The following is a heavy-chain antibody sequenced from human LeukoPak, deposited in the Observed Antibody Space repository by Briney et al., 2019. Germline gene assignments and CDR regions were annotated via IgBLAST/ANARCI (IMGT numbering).Heavy chain of an antibody. CDR1: GYTLSKYG. Sequence: GASVKVSCKASGYTLSKYGISWVRQAPGQGLEWMGWISAYNGNTNYGNTNYAQKFQGRVTMTTDTSTSTAYMERRSLRSDDTAVYYGAGDSGHMDVWGKGTTVTVSS. CDR2: ISAYNGNTNYGNT. CDR3: AGDSGHMDV. V-gene: IGHV1-18*01. J-gene: IGHJ6*03.